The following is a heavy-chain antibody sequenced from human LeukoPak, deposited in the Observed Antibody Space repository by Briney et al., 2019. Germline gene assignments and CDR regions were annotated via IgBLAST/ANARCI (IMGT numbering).Heavy chain of an antibody. Sequence: GGSLRLSCAASGFTFSGSAMHWVRQASGKGLEWVGRIRSKANSYATAYAASVKGRFTISRDNAKNSLYLQMNSLRAEDTAVYYCAREQTGYRPPQLVRYYYMDVWGKGTTVTVSS. CDR2: IRSKANSYAT. D-gene: IGHD1-1*01. J-gene: IGHJ6*03. CDR1: GFTFSGSA. CDR3: AREQTGYRPPQLVRYYYMDV. V-gene: IGHV3-73*01.